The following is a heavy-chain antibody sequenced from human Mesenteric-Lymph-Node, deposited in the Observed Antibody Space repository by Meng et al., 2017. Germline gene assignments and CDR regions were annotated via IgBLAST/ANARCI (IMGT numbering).Heavy chain of an antibody. CDR2: IYYSGST. V-gene: IGHV4-39*07. J-gene: IGHJ4*02. D-gene: IGHD3-10*01. CDR3: ARYSIGELTPYFDY. CDR1: GFSFCSRSNY. Sequence: SGTLSLPCTASGFSFCSRSNYWGWFPQPPVQALEWIGSIYYSGSTYYNPSLKSRVTISVDTSKNQFSLKLSSVTAADTAVYYCARYSIGELTPYFDYWGQGTLVTVSS.